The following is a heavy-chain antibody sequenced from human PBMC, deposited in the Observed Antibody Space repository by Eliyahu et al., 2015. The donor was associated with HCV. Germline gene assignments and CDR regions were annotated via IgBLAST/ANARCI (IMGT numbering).Heavy chain of an antibody. CDR1: XGSXXSSGNY. CDR3: ARDIRLYRFGGYDF. J-gene: IGHJ4*02. Sequence: QLQLQESGPGLVKPSETLSLTCTVYXGSXXSSGNYWGWIRXPPGKGXGXIGSVYYSGSTYYNPSLXSRVTISVDTSKNLFSLNLSSVTAADTAVYYCARDIRLYRFGGYDFWGQGILVTVSS. V-gene: IGHV4-39*07. CDR2: VYYSGST. D-gene: IGHD5-12*01.